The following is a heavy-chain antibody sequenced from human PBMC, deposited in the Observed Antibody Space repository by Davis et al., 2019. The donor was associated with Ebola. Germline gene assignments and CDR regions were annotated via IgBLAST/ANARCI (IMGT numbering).Heavy chain of an antibody. V-gene: IGHV1-18*01. CDR2: ISAYNGNT. CDR1: GGPYDDYG. D-gene: IGHD6-13*01. J-gene: IGHJ4*02. CDR3: ARDRGMIAAAGHFDY. Sequence: ASVKVSCKFSGGPYDDYGISWVRQAPGQGLEWMGWISAYNGNTNYAQKLQGRVTMTTDTSTSTAYMELRSLRSDDTAVYYCARDRGMIAAAGHFDYWGQGTLVTVSS.